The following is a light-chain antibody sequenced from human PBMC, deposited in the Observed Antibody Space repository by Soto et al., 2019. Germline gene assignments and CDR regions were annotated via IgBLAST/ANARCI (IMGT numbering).Light chain of an antibody. CDR2: AVS. V-gene: IGLV2-14*03. CDR1: SSDIGSYNH. J-gene: IGLJ1*01. Sequence: QSALTQPASVSGSPGQSITISFSGTSSDIGSYNHVAWYQQFPGKSPKLMIYAVSDRPSGVSDRFSGSKSGITASLTISGLQTEDEAEYYCISYTDRQSYLFGTGTKVTVL. CDR3: ISYTDRQSYL.